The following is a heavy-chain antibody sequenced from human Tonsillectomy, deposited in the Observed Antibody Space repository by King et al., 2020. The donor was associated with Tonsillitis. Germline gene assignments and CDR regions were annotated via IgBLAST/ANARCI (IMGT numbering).Heavy chain of an antibody. Sequence: VQLVESGGGLVQPGRSLRLSCTASGFTFGDYAMSWFRQAPGKGLEWVGFIRSKAYGGTPEYAASVKGRFTISRDDSKSIAYLQMNSLKTEDTAVYYCTRGGVGAINLFDYWGQGTLVTVSS. D-gene: IGHD1-26*01. CDR3: TRGGVGAINLFDY. CDR2: IRSKAYGGTP. V-gene: IGHV3-49*03. J-gene: IGHJ4*02. CDR1: GFTFGDYA.